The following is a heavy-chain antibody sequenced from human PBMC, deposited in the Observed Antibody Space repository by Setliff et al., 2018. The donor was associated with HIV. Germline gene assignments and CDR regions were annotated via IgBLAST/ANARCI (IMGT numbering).Heavy chain of an antibody. CDR3: ARANLAVVTPSSYYMGV. CDR1: GDSISSHY. J-gene: IGHJ6*03. Sequence: PSETLSLTCTVSGDSISSHYWNWIRQPPGKALEWIGYIYYSGSTNYNPSFKSRVTISVDTSKNQFSLKLTSVTAADSAVHYCARANLAVVTPSSYYMGVWAKGTTVTVSS. D-gene: IGHD3-3*01. CDR2: IYYSGST. V-gene: IGHV4-59*11.